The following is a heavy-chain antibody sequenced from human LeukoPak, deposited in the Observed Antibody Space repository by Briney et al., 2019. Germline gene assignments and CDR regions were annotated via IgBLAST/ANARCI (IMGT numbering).Heavy chain of an antibody. CDR1: GFTFSSYA. CDR3: AKPYYYGSGSYDGSDF. CDR2: ISGSGGST. D-gene: IGHD3-10*01. V-gene: IGHV3-23*01. Sequence: GGSLRLSCAASGFTFSSYAMSWVRQAPGKGLEWVSGISGSGGSTYYADSVKGRFTISRDNSKNTLYLQMNSLRAEDTAVYYCAKPYYYGSGSYDGSDFWGQGTLVTVSS. J-gene: IGHJ4*02.